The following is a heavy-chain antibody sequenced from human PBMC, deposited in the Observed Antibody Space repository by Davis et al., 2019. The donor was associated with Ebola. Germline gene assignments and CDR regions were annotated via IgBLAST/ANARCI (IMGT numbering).Heavy chain of an antibody. V-gene: IGHV4-61*09. CDR2: IYTSGST. J-gene: IGHJ4*02. CDR3: ARGSGSYSVY. Sequence: PSETLSLTCTVSGGSISSGSYYWSWIRQPAGKGLEWIGHIYTSGSTNYNPSLKSRVTISVDTSKNHFSLKLSSVTAADTAVYYCARGSGSYSVYWGQGTLVTVSS. D-gene: IGHD1-26*01. CDR1: GGSISSGSYY.